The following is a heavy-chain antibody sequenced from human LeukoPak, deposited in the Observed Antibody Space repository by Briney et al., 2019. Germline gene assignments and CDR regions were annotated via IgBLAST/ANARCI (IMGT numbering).Heavy chain of an antibody. V-gene: IGHV1-3*01. J-gene: IGHJ4*02. CDR1: GYTFTSYA. CDR3: ARSDYLNYYGSGSYSGYYFDY. Sequence: ASVNVSCKASGYTFTSYAMHWVRQAPGQRLEWMGWINAGNGHTKYSQKSQGRVTITRDTSASTAYMELSSLRSEDTAVYYCARSDYLNYYGSGSYSGYYFDYWGQGTLVTVSS. CDR2: INAGNGHT. D-gene: IGHD3-10*01.